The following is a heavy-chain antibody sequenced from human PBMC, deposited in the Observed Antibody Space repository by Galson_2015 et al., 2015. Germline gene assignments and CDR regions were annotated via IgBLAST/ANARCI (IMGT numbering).Heavy chain of an antibody. J-gene: IGHJ6*01. CDR3: ARDLSSKGYYYYG. D-gene: IGHD4-11*01. CDR2: ISTSSSFT. V-gene: IGHV3-11*06. Sequence: SLRLSCAASGFIFSDYYMGWIRQAPGKGLEWLSFISTSSSFTDNADSVTGRFTISRDNAKNSLYLQMNSVRAEDTAVYYCARDLSSKGYYYYG. CDR1: GFIFSDYY.